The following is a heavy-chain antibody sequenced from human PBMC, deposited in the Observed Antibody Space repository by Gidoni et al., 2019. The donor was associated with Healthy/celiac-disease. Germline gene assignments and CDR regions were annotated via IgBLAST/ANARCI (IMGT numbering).Heavy chain of an antibody. Sequence: EVQLVESGGGLVQPGGSLRLSCAASCFTYSSYWMSWVRQAPGKGLEWVANIKQDGSEKYYVDSVKGRFTISRDNAKNSLYLQMNSLRAEDTAVYYCARDGRYSSSLYWGQGTLVTVSS. CDR1: CFTYSSYW. CDR2: IKQDGSEK. CDR3: ARDGRYSSSLY. V-gene: IGHV3-7*03. D-gene: IGHD6-6*01. J-gene: IGHJ4*02.